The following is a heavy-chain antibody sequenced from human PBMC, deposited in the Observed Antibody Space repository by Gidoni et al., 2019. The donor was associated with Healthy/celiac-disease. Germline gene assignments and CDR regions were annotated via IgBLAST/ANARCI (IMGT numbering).Heavy chain of an antibody. J-gene: IGHJ2*01. D-gene: IGHD1-26*01. CDR2: INHSGST. CDR1: GGSFSGYY. Sequence: QVQLQQWGAGLLKPSETLSLTCAVYGGSFSGYYWSWIRQPPGKGLEWIGEINHSGSTNYNPSLKSRVTISVDTSKNQFSLKLSSVTAADTAVYYCARGESGSYYGANSGYFDLWGRGTLVTVSS. CDR3: ARGESGSYYGANSGYFDL. V-gene: IGHV4-34*01.